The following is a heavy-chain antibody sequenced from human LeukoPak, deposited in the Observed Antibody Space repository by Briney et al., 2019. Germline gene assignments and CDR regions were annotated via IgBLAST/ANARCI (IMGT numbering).Heavy chain of an antibody. V-gene: IGHV1-2*02. CDR3: ARRYDFWSGYPTAFDY. CDR2: INPNSGGT. D-gene: IGHD3/OR15-3a*01. Sequence: GASVKVSCKASGYTFTGYYMYRVRQAPGQGLEWMGFINPNSGGTVYAQKFQARVTMTRDTSISTAYMELSGLRSDDTAVYYCARRYDFWSGYPTAFDYWGQGTLVTVSS. CDR1: GYTFTGYY. J-gene: IGHJ4*02.